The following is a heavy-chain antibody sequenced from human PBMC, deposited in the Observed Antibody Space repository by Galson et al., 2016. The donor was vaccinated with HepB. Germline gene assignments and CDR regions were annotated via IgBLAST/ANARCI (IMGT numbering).Heavy chain of an antibody. V-gene: IGHV3-33*01. D-gene: IGHD1-26*01. CDR3: ARGVGSTEMSCSDY. J-gene: IGHJ4*02. CDR1: GFTLGNHA. CDR2: IWYDKSNQ. Sequence: SLRLSCAASGFTLGNHAMHWVRQPPGKGLEWVAAIWYDKSNQWYANSVMGRFAISRDNSQSTLYLQMGNLRAEDTATYYCARGVGSTEMSCSDYWGQGTLVTVSS.